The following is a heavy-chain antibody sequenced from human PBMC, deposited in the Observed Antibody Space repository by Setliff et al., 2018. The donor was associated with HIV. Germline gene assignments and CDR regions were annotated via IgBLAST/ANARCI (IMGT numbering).Heavy chain of an antibody. CDR2: IYYSGST. Sequence: PSETLSLTCTVSGGSISSSSYYWGWIRQPPGKGLEWIGSIYYSGSTYYNPSLKSRVTISVDTSKKQSSLKLSSVTAADTAVYYCARREAYYDLWSGYYIYWGQGTLVTVSS. V-gene: IGHV4-39*01. J-gene: IGHJ4*02. CDR3: ARREAYYDLWSGYYIY. CDR1: GGSISSSSYY. D-gene: IGHD3-3*01.